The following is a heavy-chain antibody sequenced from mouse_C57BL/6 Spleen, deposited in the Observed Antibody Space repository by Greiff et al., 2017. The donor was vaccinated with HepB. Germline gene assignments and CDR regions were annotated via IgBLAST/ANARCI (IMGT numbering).Heavy chain of an antibody. J-gene: IGHJ3*01. Sequence: EVQVVESGGGLVKPGGSLKLSCAASGFTFSDYGMHWVRQAPEKGLEWVAYISSGSSTIYYPDTVKGRFTISRDNAKNTLFLQMTSLRSEDTAMYYCARGTAWFAYWGQGTLVTVSA. CDR1: GFTFSDYG. V-gene: IGHV5-17*01. CDR2: ISSGSSTI. D-gene: IGHD3-1*01. CDR3: ARGTAWFAY.